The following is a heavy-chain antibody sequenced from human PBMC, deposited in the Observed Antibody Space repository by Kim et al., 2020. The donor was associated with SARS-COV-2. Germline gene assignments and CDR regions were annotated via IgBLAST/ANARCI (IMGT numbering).Heavy chain of an antibody. V-gene: IGHV3-11*03. Sequence: GGSLRLSCTASGFNLSDYYINWIRQIPGQGLEWVSIISIASTYTNYEDSVKGRFTISRDNAKNSAYLQMNSLRVEDTAIYYCARQASVSWPAYGMDVWGQGTPVTVSS. J-gene: IGHJ6*02. CDR3: ARQASVSWPAYGMDV. CDR2: ISIASTYT. D-gene: IGHD2-15*01. CDR1: GFNLSDYY.